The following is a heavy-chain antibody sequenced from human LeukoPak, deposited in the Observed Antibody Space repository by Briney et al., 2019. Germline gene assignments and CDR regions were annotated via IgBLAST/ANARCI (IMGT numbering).Heavy chain of an antibody. V-gene: IGHV4-59*08. CDR3: ARHEGIAISGVWFDP. D-gene: IGHD6-13*01. J-gene: IGHJ5*02. CDR1: GGSINSYF. Sequence: SETLSLTCTVSGGSINSYFWSWIRQPPGKGLEWLGYISYSGSTHYNPSLKSRLAISVDTSRSQSSLRLSSVTAADTAVYYCARHEGIAISGVWFDPWGHGTLVLVSS. CDR2: ISYSGST.